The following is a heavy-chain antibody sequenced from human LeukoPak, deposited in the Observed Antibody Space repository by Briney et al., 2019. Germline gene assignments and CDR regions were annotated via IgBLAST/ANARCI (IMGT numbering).Heavy chain of an antibody. D-gene: IGHD3-22*01. V-gene: IGHV4-59*08. CDR2: IYYSGST. CDR1: GGSISSYY. CDR3: ARRLYYYDSSGYYQRYWYFDL. Sequence: PSETLSLTCTVSGGSISSYYWSWNRQPPGKGLEWIGYIYYSGSTNYNPSLKSRVTISVDTSKNQLSLKLSSVTAADTAVYYCARRLYYYDSSGYYQRYWYFDLWGRGTLVTVSS. J-gene: IGHJ2*01.